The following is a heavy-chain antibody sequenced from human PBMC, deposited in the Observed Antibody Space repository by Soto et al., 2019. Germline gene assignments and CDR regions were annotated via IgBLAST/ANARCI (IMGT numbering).Heavy chain of an antibody. CDR3: AKFLVAGPTAEYFQH. J-gene: IGHJ1*01. V-gene: IGHV3-30*18. Sequence: GGSLSLSCAASGFTFSSYGMHWVRQAPGKGLEWVAVISYDGSNKYYADSVKGRFTISRDNSKNTLYLQMNSLRAEDTAVYYCAKFLVAGPTAEYFQHWGQGTLVTVSS. CDR1: GFTFSSYG. D-gene: IGHD6-19*01. CDR2: ISYDGSNK.